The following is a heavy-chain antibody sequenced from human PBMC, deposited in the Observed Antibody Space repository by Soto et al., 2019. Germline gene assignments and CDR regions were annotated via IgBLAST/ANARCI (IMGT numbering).Heavy chain of an antibody. CDR2: ITPMLGTT. J-gene: IGHJ4*02. CDR3: AIDSNSGSTLFAS. D-gene: IGHD1-26*01. Sequence: QVQLVQSGAEVKKPGSSVKVSCKASGGTLSTYAISWVRQGPGQGLEWMGQITPMLGTTKYAQKFQGRVTITAEDSTTTAQMDMSSLRAEDTAVYYCAIDSNSGSTLFASWGQGTLGTVST. V-gene: IGHV1-69*01. CDR1: GGTLSTYA.